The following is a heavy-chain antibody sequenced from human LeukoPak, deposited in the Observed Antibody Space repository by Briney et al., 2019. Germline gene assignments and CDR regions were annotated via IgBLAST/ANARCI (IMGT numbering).Heavy chain of an antibody. V-gene: IGHV4-61*01. CDR1: GGSVNSGSCY. Sequence: TSETLSLTCTVSGGSVNSGSCYWSWIRQPPGKGLEWIGYIYHSGSTNYNPSLQSRVTISVDTSKNQFSLNLNSVTAADTAVYYCARGGAARLHFQNWGQGTLVTVSS. D-gene: IGHD6-6*01. CDR3: ARGGAARLHFQN. J-gene: IGHJ1*01. CDR2: IYHSGST.